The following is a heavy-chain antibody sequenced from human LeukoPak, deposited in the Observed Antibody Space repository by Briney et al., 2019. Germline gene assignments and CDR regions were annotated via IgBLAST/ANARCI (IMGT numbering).Heavy chain of an antibody. CDR3: ARRVPAAIVLVSSWFDP. Sequence: GGSLRLSCAASGFTFSSYWMSWVRQAPGKELEWVANIKQDGNEKYYVDSVKGRFTISRDNAKNSLYLQMNSLRAEDTAVYYCARRVPAAIVLVSSWFDPWGQGTLVTVSS. D-gene: IGHD2-2*01. CDR2: IKQDGNEK. CDR1: GFTFSSYW. V-gene: IGHV3-7*01. J-gene: IGHJ5*02.